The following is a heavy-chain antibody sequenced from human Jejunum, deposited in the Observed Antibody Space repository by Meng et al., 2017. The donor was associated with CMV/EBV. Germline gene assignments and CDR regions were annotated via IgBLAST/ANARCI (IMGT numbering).Heavy chain of an antibody. CDR3: AKSRLSD. J-gene: IGHJ4*02. Sequence: GSLRLSCVASGFAFGSYTMSWVRQSPGKGLEWVSLIYADGGSYYIDSVKGRFTISRDNSKNTLYLQMNSLRVDDTAVYYCAKSRLSDCGPGTPVTVSS. CDR1: GFAFGSYT. CDR2: IYADGGS. V-gene: IGHV3-23*03.